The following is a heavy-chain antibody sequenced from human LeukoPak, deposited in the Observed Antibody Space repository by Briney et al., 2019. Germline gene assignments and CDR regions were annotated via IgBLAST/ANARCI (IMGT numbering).Heavy chain of an antibody. CDR1: GYTLTELS. CDR3: ATSIAARQHLLYYYYYMDV. V-gene: IGHV1-24*01. CDR2: FDPEDGET. D-gene: IGHD6-6*01. J-gene: IGHJ6*03. Sequence: ASVKVSCKVSGYTLTELSMHWVRQAPGKGLEWMGGFDPEDGETIYAQKFQGRVTMTEDTSTDTAYMELSSLRSEDTAVYYCATSIAARQHLLYYYYYMDVWGKGTTVTVSS.